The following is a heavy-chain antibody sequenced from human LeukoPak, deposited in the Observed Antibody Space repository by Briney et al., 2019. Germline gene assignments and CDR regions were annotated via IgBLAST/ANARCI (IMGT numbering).Heavy chain of an antibody. CDR1: GFTFSSYA. Sequence: LPGGSLRLSCAASGFTFSSYAMSWARQAPGKGLEWVSAISGSGGSTYYADSVKGRFTISRDNSKNTLYLQMNSLRAEDTAVYYCAKGGLYYYDSSGYFDYWGQGTLVTVSS. CDR3: AKGGLYYYDSSGYFDY. CDR2: ISGSGGST. J-gene: IGHJ4*02. D-gene: IGHD3-22*01. V-gene: IGHV3-23*01.